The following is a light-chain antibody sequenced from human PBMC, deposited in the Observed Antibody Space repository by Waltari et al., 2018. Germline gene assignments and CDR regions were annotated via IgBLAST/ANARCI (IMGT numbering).Light chain of an antibody. CDR2: KDS. CDR1: VLAKKY. J-gene: IGLJ2*01. CDR3: YSAADNTREV. V-gene: IGLV3-27*01. Sequence: SYELTQPSSVSVSPGQTARITSSGDVLAKKYARWFQQKPGQAPVLVIYKDSERPSGIPERFSGSSSGTTVTLTISGAQVEDEADYYCYSAADNTREVFGGGTKLTVL.